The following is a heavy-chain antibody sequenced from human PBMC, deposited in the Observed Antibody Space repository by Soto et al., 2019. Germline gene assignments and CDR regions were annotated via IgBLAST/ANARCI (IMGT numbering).Heavy chain of an antibody. CDR1: VGSFSGHN. J-gene: IGHJ6*02. CDR3: ARGRIMITFGGVIVLYGMDV. V-gene: IGHV4-34*01. Sequence: SETLSLTGAVYVGSFSGHNWSWIRQPPGKGLEWIGEIKHSGSTNYNPSLKSRVTISVDTSKNQFSLKLSSVTAADTAVYYCARGRIMITFGGVIVLYGMDVWGQGTTVTVSS. D-gene: IGHD3-16*02. CDR2: IKHSGST.